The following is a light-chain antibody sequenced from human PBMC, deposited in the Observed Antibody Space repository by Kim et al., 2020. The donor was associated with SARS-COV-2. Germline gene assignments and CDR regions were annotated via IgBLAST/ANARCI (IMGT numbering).Light chain of an antibody. Sequence: ASVGDRVTITCRASQTIITNLNWYQQKSGKAPKLLIYAASSLQIGVPSRFSGSGSGTDFTLTISSLQPEDFATYYCQQTYSKPLAFGGGTKVDIK. CDR1: QTIITN. V-gene: IGKV1-39*01. J-gene: IGKJ4*01. CDR3: QQTYSKPLA. CDR2: AAS.